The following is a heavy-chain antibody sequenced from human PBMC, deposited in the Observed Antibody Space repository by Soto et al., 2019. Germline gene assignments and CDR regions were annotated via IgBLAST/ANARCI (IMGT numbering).Heavy chain of an antibody. CDR1: GASFSGYS. J-gene: IGHJ4*02. Sequence: PPETLSLTCAAHGASFSGYSWSWIRQPPGKGLEWIGDIEHSGSTNYNSSLRSRVTISLDTSKNHFSLKLNSVTAADTAVYYCARVGANPSDYWGQGTLVTVSS. V-gene: IGHV4-34*01. CDR2: IEHSGST. D-gene: IGHD1-26*01. CDR3: ARVGANPSDY.